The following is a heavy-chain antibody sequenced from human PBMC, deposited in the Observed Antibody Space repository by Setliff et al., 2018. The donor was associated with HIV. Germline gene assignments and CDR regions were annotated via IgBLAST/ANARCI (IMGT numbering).Heavy chain of an antibody. D-gene: IGHD6-25*01. CDR2: IYHTGST. CDR1: SDSMSHYF. J-gene: IGHJ6*03. Sequence: SETLSLTCSVASDSMSHYFWSWIRQAPGKGLEWIGYIYHTGSTYYNPSLASRLIMSLDPSKNQFSLKLSSVTAADTAVYYCARGAGSYYYYYYMDVWGKGTTVTVSS. V-gene: IGHV4-59*12. CDR3: ARGAGSYYYYYYMDV.